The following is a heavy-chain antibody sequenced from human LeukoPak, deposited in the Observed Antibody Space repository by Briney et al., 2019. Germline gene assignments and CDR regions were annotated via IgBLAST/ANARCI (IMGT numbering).Heavy chain of an antibody. J-gene: IGHJ4*02. CDR3: AKDIVYCSGGSCYSYFDY. CDR1: GFTFSSYG. V-gene: IGHV3-30*02. Sequence: GGSLRLSCAASGFTFSSYGMHWVRQAPGKGLEWVAFIRYDGSNKYYADSVKGRFTISRDNSKNTLYLQMNSLRAEDTAVYYCAKDIVYCSGGSCYSYFDYWGQGTLVTVSS. CDR2: IRYDGSNK. D-gene: IGHD2-15*01.